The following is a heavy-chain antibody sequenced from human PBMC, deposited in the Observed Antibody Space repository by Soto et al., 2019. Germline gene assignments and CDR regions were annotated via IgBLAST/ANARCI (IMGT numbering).Heavy chain of an antibody. CDR3: AKYAFSFGGVLYGMDV. D-gene: IGHD3-16*01. J-gene: IGHJ6*02. CDR1: GFTFSSYA. V-gene: IGHV3-23*01. Sequence: HPGGSLRLSCAASGFTFSSYAMSWVRQAPGKGLEWVSAISGSGGSTYYADSVKGRFTTSRDNSKNTLYLQMNSLRAEDTAVYYCAKYAFSFGGVLYGMDVWGQGTTVTVSS. CDR2: ISGSGGST.